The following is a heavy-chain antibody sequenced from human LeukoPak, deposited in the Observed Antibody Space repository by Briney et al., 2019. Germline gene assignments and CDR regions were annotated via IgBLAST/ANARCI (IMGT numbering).Heavy chain of an antibody. CDR3: AKADYYYGMDV. J-gene: IGHJ6*02. Sequence: GRSLRLSCAASGFTFSSYGMHWVRQAPGKGLEWVAVIWYDGSNKYYADSVKGRFTISRDNSKNSLYLQMNSLRTEDTALYYCAKADYYYGMDVWGQGTTVTVSS. CDR2: IWYDGSNK. V-gene: IGHV3-33*03. CDR1: GFTFSSYG.